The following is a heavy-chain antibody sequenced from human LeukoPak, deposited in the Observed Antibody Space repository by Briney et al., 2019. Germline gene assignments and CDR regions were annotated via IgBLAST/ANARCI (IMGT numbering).Heavy chain of an antibody. Sequence: GGSLRLSCAASGFTFSSSWMSWVRQAPGKGLQCVANTKKDGSEKNYVDSVKGRFTISRDNAKNSLYLEMSSLRDEDTAVYYCATSWALAAWGQGTLVTVSS. CDR3: ATSWALAA. J-gene: IGHJ5*02. D-gene: IGHD3-16*01. CDR2: TKKDGSEK. CDR1: GFTFSSSW. V-gene: IGHV3-7*01.